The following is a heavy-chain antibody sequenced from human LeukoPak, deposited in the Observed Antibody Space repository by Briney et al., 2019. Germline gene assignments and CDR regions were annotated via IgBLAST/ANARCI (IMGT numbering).Heavy chain of an antibody. CDR3: ARDETKRGYSYGTSPFDY. J-gene: IGHJ4*02. CDR1: GFTFSTYA. CDR2: ISYDGSNK. D-gene: IGHD5-18*01. Sequence: PGGSLRLSCAASGFTFSTYAMHWVRQAPGKGLEWVALISYDGSNKYYADSAKGRFTISRDNSKNTLYLQMNSLTAEDTAVYFCARDETKRGYSYGTSPFDYWGQGTLVTVSS. V-gene: IGHV3-30*04.